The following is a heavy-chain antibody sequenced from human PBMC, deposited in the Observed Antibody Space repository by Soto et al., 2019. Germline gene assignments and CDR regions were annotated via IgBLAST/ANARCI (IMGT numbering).Heavy chain of an antibody. V-gene: IGHV3-30*03. D-gene: IGHD6-19*01. J-gene: IGHJ6*02. CDR2: MSHDGSPK. Sequence: QVQLVESGGGVVQAGGSLGLSCTASGFTFSTYGMHWVRQAPGKGPEWVAVMSHDGSPKAFLDSVKGRFIISRDNSKNTLYLQMNSLRPADTAVYYCARLPRSGWDHYYYGMDVWGQGTTVIVSS. CDR1: GFTFSTYG. CDR3: ARLPRSGWDHYYYGMDV.